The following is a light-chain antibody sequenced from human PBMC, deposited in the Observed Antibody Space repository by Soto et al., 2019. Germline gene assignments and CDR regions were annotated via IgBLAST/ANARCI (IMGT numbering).Light chain of an antibody. CDR1: QTISSW. J-gene: IGKJ1*01. Sequence: IQMTHYPFTMYVSLPARATITRRASQTISSWLAWYQQKPGKAPKLLIYKASTLKSGVPSRFSGSGSGTEFTLTISSLQPDDFATYYCQHYNSYSEAFGQGTKVDIK. CDR3: QHYNSYSEA. V-gene: IGKV1-5*03. CDR2: KAS.